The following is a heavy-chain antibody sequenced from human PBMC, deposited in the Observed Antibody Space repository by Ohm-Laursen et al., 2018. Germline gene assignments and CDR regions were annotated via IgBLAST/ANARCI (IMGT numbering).Heavy chain of an antibody. J-gene: IGHJ5*02. CDR3: ARSACMETNWFDP. D-gene: IGHD2-8*01. Sequence: GASVKVSCKASGGTFSSDNISWVRQAPGQGPEWMGRIIANIGPATYAKKFQGRVTITADESTSTAYMELSSLRSEDTAVYYCARSACMETNWFDPWGQGTLVTVSS. CDR1: GGTFSSDN. V-gene: IGHV1-69*13. CDR2: IIANIGPA.